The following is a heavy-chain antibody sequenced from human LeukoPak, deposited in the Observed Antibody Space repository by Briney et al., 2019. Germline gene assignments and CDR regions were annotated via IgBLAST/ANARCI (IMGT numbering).Heavy chain of an antibody. CDR3: AKDHGGGLRYFDWLPCYGMDV. CDR2: ISYDGSNK. CDR1: GFTFSSYG. D-gene: IGHD3-9*01. Sequence: QPGGSLRLSCAASGFTFSSYGMHWVRQAPGKGLEWVAVISYDGSNKYYADSVKGRFTISRDNSKNTLYLQMNSLRAEDTAVYYCAKDHGGGLRYFDWLPCYGMDVWGKGTTVTVSS. J-gene: IGHJ6*04. V-gene: IGHV3-30*18.